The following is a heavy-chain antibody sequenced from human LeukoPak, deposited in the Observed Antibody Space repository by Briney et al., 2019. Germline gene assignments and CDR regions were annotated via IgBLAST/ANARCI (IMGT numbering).Heavy chain of an antibody. CDR3: AKVRDTYYYDSSGHFDY. D-gene: IGHD3-22*01. CDR1: GFTFSSYA. Sequence: GGSLRLSCAASGFTFSSYAMSWVRQAPGKGLEWVSAISGSGGSTYYADSVKGRFTISRDNSKNTLYLRMNSLRAEDTAVYYCAKVRDTYYYDSSGHFDYWGQGTLVTVSS. CDR2: ISGSGGST. J-gene: IGHJ4*02. V-gene: IGHV3-23*01.